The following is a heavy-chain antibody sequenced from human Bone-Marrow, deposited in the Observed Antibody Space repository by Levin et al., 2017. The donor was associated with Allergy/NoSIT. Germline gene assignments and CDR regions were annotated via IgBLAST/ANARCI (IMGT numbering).Heavy chain of an antibody. CDR3: AHRLRYCSGGSCYSAFDY. J-gene: IGHJ4*02. CDR1: GFSLNTNGVG. V-gene: IGHV2-5*02. D-gene: IGHD2-15*01. Sequence: SGPTLVKPPQTLTLTCTFSGFSLNTNGVGVGWIRQPPGKALEWLALIYGDDDKRYSPSLKSRLTITKDTSKNHVVLTMTNMDPVDTATYFCAHRLRYCSGGSCYSAFDYWGQGTLVTVSS. CDR2: IYGDDDK.